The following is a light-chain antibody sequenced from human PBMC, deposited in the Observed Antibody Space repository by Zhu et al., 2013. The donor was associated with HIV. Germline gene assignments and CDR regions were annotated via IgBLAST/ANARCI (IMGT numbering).Light chain of an antibody. V-gene: IGKV3-20*01. J-gene: IGKJ1*01. CDR1: QSVRSNY. Sequence: EIVLTQSPGTLSLSPGERATLSCRASQSVRSNYLAWYQQKPGQAPRLLINGASSRATGIPDRFSGSGSGTDFTLTISRLEPEDVAVYYCQQYGSSPPWTFGQGTKVEIK. CDR3: QQYGSSPPWT. CDR2: GAS.